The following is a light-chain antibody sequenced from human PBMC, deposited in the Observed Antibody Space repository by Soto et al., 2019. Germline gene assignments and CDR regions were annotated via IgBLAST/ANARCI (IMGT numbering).Light chain of an antibody. Sequence: QSVLTQSPSVSAAPRQRVTISCTGSSSNIGAGYDVHWYQQLPGTAPKLLIYGNSNRPSGVPDRFSGSKSGTSASLAITGLQAEDEADYYCQSYDSSLSGYVFGPGTKVTVL. CDR1: SSNIGAGYD. V-gene: IGLV1-40*01. CDR3: QSYDSSLSGYV. J-gene: IGLJ1*01. CDR2: GNS.